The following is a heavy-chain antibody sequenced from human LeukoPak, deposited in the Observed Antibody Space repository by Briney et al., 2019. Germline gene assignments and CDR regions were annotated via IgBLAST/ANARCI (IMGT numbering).Heavy chain of an antibody. CDR2: ISYDGSNK. J-gene: IGHJ4*02. D-gene: IGHD6-13*01. V-gene: IGHV3-30*04. CDR1: GFTFSSYA. Sequence: GRSLRLSCAASGFTFSSYAMHWVRQAPGKGLEWVAVISYDGSNKYYADSVKGRFTISRDNSKNTLYLQMNSLRAEDTAVYYCARDPPYSSSWYFDYWGQGTLVTVSS. CDR3: ARDPPYSSSWYFDY.